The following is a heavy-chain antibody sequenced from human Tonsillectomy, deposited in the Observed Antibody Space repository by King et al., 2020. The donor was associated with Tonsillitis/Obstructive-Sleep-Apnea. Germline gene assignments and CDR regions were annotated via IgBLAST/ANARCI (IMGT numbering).Heavy chain of an antibody. CDR3: ARAPGIAAAGTIMGYYYYYMDV. J-gene: IGHJ6*03. Sequence: VQLVESGAEVKKPGSSVKVSCKASGGTFSSHAISWVRQAPGQGLEWMAGFIPIFGTTNYAQKFQGRGTVTADESTSTAYMELSSLRSEDTAMYYCARAPGIAAAGTIMGYYYYYMDVWGKGTTVTVSS. V-gene: IGHV1-69*01. CDR1: GGTFSSHA. D-gene: IGHD6-13*01. CDR2: FIPIFGTT.